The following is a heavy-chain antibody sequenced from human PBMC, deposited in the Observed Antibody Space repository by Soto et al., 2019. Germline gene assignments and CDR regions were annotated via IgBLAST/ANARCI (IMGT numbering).Heavy chain of an antibody. V-gene: IGHV3-23*01. CDR2: ISGSGGST. Sequence: GGSLRLSCAASGFTFSSYAMSWVRQAPGKGLEWVSAISGSGGSTYYADSVKGRFTISRDNSKNTLYLQMNSLRAEDTAVYYCAKEEGGDCSGGSCYSGYYYYYGMDVWGQGTTVTVSS. CDR1: GFTFSSYA. D-gene: IGHD2-15*01. CDR3: AKEEGGDCSGGSCYSGYYYYYGMDV. J-gene: IGHJ6*02.